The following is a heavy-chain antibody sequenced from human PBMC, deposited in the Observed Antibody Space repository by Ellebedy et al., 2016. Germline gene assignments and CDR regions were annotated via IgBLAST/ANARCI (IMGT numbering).Heavy chain of an antibody. V-gene: IGHV4-61*08. J-gene: IGHJ6*02. CDR2: MFDSGST. D-gene: IGHD3-10*01. CDR1: GVSVSNRAYY. CDR3: SRAVQWSVVGRGPSRRGFGLDV. Sequence: SETLSLTCTVSGVSVSNRAYYWSWVRQTPGKGLECIGYMFDSGSTNYSPSLKSRVTISVDTSRNEFSLRLTSVTAADTAVYYCSRAVQWSVVGRGPSRRGFGLDVWGPGTTVIVSS.